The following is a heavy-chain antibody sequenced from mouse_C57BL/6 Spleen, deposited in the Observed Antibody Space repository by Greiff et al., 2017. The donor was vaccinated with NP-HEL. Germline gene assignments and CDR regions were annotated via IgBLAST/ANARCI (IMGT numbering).Heavy chain of an antibody. J-gene: IGHJ1*03. CDR2: FHPYNDDT. CDR3: ARGDYYGSSDWYFDV. Sequence: VQLQQSGAELVKPGASVKMSCKASGYTFTTYPIEWMKQNHGKSLEWIGNFHPYNDDTKYNEKFKGKATLTVEQSSSTVYLELSRLTSDDSAVYYCARGDYYGSSDWYFDVWGTGTTVTVSA. V-gene: IGHV1-47*01. CDR1: GYTFTTYP. D-gene: IGHD1-1*01.